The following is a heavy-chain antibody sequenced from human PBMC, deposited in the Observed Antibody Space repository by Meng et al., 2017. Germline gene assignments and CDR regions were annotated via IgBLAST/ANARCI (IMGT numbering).Heavy chain of an antibody. J-gene: IGHJ4*02. CDR1: GGSISSGDYY. CDR2: IYYSGST. D-gene: IGHD2-2*01. CDR3: ARGGVVVPAAVFDY. V-gene: IGHV4-30-4*01. Sequence: QVQLQESGPGLVKPSQSLSLTCTVSGGSISSGDYYWSWIRQPPGKGLEWIGYIYYSGSTYYNPSLKSRVTISVDTSKHQFSLKLSSVTAADTAVYYCARGGVVVPAAVFDYWGQGTLVTVSS.